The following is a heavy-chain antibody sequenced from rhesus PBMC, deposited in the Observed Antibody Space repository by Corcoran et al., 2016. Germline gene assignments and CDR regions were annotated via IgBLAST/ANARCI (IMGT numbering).Heavy chain of an antibody. Sequence: QVQLQESGPGVVKPSETLSLTCAVSGGSISDSSRWSWIRQPPGKGLDWIGYIYGSSTSPNYNPSFKRRFTISTDTSKNQFSLNLRSVTAADTAVYYCAGRSGREARAFDFWGQGLRVTVSS. V-gene: IGHV4S10*01. CDR2: IYGSSTSP. CDR1: GGSISDSSR. J-gene: IGHJ3*01. CDR3: AGRSGREARAFDF. D-gene: IGHD3-16*01.